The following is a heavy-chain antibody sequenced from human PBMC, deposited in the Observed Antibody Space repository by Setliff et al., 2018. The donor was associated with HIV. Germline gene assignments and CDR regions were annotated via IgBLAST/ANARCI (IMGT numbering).Heavy chain of an antibody. CDR1: GGSISRSSYF. CDR2: VSYSEKT. Sequence: SETLSLTCTVSGGSISRSSYFWTWIRQRPGQGLEWIGYIYYNGRVSYSEKTYYSPSLKSRVTISVDSSKNQFSLKLSSVTAADTAVYYCTGRDVTTGMDSWGPGILVTVSS. D-gene: IGHD4-17*01. CDR3: TGRDVTTGMDS. V-gene: IGHV4-39*01. J-gene: IGHJ4*02.